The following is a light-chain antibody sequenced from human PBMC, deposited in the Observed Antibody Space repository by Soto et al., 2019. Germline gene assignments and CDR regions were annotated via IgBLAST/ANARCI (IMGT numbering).Light chain of an antibody. CDR1: SSDIGGYNY. Sequence: QSALTQPAAVSGSPGQSITISCTGGSSDIGGYNYVSWFQQHPGKAPKLTIYEVTNRPSGVSNRFSGSKSGSTASLTISGLQAEDEADYYCSSYTSSNTLVFGTGTKVTVL. CDR3: SSYTSSNTLV. CDR2: EVT. J-gene: IGLJ1*01. V-gene: IGLV2-14*01.